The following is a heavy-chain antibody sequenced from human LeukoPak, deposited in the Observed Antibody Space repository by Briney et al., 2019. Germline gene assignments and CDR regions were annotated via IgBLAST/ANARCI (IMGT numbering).Heavy chain of an antibody. V-gene: IGHV3-23*01. CDR2: ITGGHYPT. CDR3: TKDPYGDYVGAFDP. CDR1: GFSFSSFA. J-gene: IGHJ5*02. D-gene: IGHD4-17*01. Sequence: GGSLRLSCAASGFSFSSFAMTWVRQAPGKGLEWVSSITGGHYPTYNTDSVKGRFTISRDNTKNTLYLQMNSLRADDTAVYYCTKDPYGDYVGAFDPWGQGTLVTVSS.